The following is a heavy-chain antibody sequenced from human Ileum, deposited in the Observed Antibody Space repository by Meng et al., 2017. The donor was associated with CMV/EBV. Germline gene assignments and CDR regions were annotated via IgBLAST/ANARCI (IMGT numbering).Heavy chain of an antibody. D-gene: IGHD4-11*01. J-gene: IGHJ6*02. CDR1: GFTRRNFW. CDR3: ARDLRPDAYSNRPGAYYNFYGLDV. V-gene: IGHV3-74*01. CDR2: INHERDSR. Sequence: GESLKIPCVAPGFTRRNFWMHWVRQVPGKGLEWVSRINHERDSRSYADSVKGRLTISRDNAKNSLFLDMKSLSAEDMRTYYCARDLRPDAYSNRPGAYYNFYGLDVWGQGTTVTVSS.